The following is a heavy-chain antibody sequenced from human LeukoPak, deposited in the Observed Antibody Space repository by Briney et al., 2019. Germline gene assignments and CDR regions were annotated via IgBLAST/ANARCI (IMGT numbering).Heavy chain of an antibody. Sequence: PSETLSLTCIVSGGSISSSSYYWGWIRQPPGKGLEWIGSIYYSGSTYYNPSLKSRVTISVDTSKNQFSLKLSSVTAADTAVYYCARDSYYDSSGYDAFDIWGQGTMVTVSS. J-gene: IGHJ3*02. D-gene: IGHD3-22*01. CDR1: GGSISSSSYY. CDR2: IYYSGST. CDR3: ARDSYYDSSGYDAFDI. V-gene: IGHV4-39*07.